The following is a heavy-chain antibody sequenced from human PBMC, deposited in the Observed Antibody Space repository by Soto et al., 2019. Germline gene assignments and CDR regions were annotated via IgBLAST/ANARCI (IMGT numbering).Heavy chain of an antibody. D-gene: IGHD2-8*01. Sequence: EVQLVESGGGLVQPGGSLRLSCAASGFTFSSYWMHWVRQAPGKGLMWVSRINSDGSSTSYADSVKGRFTISRDNAKNTLYLQMNSLRAEDTAVYYCAREPYCTNGVCLYYFDYWGQGTLVTVSS. CDR3: AREPYCTNGVCLYYFDY. V-gene: IGHV3-74*01. CDR2: INSDGSST. CDR1: GFTFSSYW. J-gene: IGHJ4*02.